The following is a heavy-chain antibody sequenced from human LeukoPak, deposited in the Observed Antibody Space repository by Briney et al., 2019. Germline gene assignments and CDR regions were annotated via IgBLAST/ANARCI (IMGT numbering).Heavy chain of an antibody. CDR2: IKQDGSEK. D-gene: IGHD3-10*01. J-gene: IGHJ3*02. Sequence: GGSLRLSCAASGFTFSSYWMSWVRQAPGKGLEWVANIKQDGSEKYYVDSVKGRSTVSRDNAKNSLYLQMNSLRAEDTAAYYCASSGSGSMGAFDIWGQGTMVTVSS. CDR1: GFTFSSYW. V-gene: IGHV3-7*01. CDR3: ASSGSGSMGAFDI.